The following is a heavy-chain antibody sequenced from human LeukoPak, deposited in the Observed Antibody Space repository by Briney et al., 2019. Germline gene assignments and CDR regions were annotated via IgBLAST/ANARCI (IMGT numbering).Heavy chain of an antibody. CDR1: GGSISSYY. CDR3: ARGIRDSSGYYYVRHFDL. V-gene: IGHV4-59*01. CDR2: IYYTGNT. Sequence: SETLSLTCTVSGGSISSYYWSWIRQPPGKGLEWIGYIYYTGNTNYNPSLKSRVTISADTSKNRFSLKLSSVTAADTAVYYCARGIRDSSGYYYVRHFDLWGRGTLVAVSS. J-gene: IGHJ2*01. D-gene: IGHD3-22*01.